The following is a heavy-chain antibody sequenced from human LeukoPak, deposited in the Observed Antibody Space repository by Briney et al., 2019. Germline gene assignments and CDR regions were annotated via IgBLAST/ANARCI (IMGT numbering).Heavy chain of an antibody. D-gene: IGHD6-13*01. CDR3: ARERYGST. V-gene: IGHV3-21*01. CDR2: ISTSSNYI. Sequence: PGGSLRLSCAASGFTFSSYSMNWVRQAPGKGLEWVSSISTSSNYIYYADSVKGRFTISRDNAKNSLYLQVNGLRAEDTAVYYCARERYGSTWGQGTLVTVSS. J-gene: IGHJ5*02. CDR1: GFTFSSYS.